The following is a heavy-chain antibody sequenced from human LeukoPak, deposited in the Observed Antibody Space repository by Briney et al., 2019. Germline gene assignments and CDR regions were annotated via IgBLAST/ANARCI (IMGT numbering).Heavy chain of an antibody. V-gene: IGHV3-9*01. J-gene: IGHJ6*02. CDR1: GFTFDDYA. CDR2: ISWNSGSI. Sequence: PGGSLRLSCAASGFTFDDYAMHWVRQAPGKGLEWVSGISWNSGSIGYADSVKGRFTISRDNAKNSLYLQMNSLRAEDTAVYYCARDVYCSSTSCYYYYYYGMDVWGQGTTVTVSS. D-gene: IGHD2-2*01. CDR3: ARDVYCSSTSCYYYYYYGMDV.